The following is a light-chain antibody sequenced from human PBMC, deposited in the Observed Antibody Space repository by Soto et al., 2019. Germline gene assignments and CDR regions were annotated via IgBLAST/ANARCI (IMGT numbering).Light chain of an antibody. CDR2: DTY. Sequence: EIVLTQSPGTLSLSPGDRATLSCRASQSVSIHLAWYQQKPGQAPRLLIYDTYIRATGIPARFSGSGSGTEFTLTIASLQSEDFGVYYCQRFNRWPLAFGGGTKVDIK. V-gene: IGKV3-15*01. CDR3: QRFNRWPLA. CDR1: QSVSIH. J-gene: IGKJ4*01.